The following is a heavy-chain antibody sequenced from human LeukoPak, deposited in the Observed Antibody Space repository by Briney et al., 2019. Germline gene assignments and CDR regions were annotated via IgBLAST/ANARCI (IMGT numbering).Heavy chain of an antibody. V-gene: IGHV3-7*01. CDR2: IKQDGSEK. Sequence: PGGSLRLSCAASGFIFSDYGMSWVRQAPGKGLEWVANIKQDGSEKYYVDSVKGRFTISRDNAKNSLYLQMNSLRAEDTAVYYCARSNYYDSSGYYYEFDYWGQGTLVTVSS. CDR1: GFIFSDYG. J-gene: IGHJ4*02. D-gene: IGHD3-22*01. CDR3: ARSNYYDSSGYYYEFDY.